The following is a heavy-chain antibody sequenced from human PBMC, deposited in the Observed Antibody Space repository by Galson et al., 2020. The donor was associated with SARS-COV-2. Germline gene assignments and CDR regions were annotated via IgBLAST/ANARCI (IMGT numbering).Heavy chain of an antibody. D-gene: IGHD3-10*01. CDR2: IYSSGGN. CDR3: ARATMVRGVIPGFDV. J-gene: IGHJ3*01. Sequence: ETLSLTCTVSGGSISSYYWSWIRQPAGKGLEWSGRIYSSGGNSYNPSLESRVTMSVDTSNNQFSLRLSSVTAADTAVYYCARATMVRGVIPGFDVWGQGTMVTVSS. CDR1: GGSISSYY. V-gene: IGHV4-4*07.